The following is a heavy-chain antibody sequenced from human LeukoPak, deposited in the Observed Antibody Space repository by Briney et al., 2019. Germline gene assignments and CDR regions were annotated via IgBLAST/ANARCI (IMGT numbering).Heavy chain of an antibody. Sequence: AGSLRLSCAASGSTFSDHYMDWVRQAPGKGLEWVGRIGNRANSYTTQNAASVKGRFTVSRDDSKNSLYLEMNSLKTDDTAVYNCTRGHSGVSIYAFDIWGQGTMVTVSS. J-gene: IGHJ3*02. D-gene: IGHD6-19*01. CDR2: IGNRANSYTT. CDR3: TRGHSGVSIYAFDI. V-gene: IGHV3-72*01. CDR1: GSTFSDHY.